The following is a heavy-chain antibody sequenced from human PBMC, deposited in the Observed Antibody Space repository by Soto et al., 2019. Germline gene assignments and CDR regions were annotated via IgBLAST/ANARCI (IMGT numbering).Heavy chain of an antibody. CDR2: ISGSGGST. CDR1: GFTFSSYA. CDR3: AKGRSSSPKSNWFDP. V-gene: IGHV3-23*01. Sequence: PGGSLRLSCAASGFTFSSYAMSWVRQAPGKGLEWVSAISGSGGSTYYADSVKGRFTISRDNSKNTLYLQMNSLRAEDTAAYYCAKGRSSSPKSNWFDPWGQGTLVTVSS. J-gene: IGHJ5*02. D-gene: IGHD6-13*01.